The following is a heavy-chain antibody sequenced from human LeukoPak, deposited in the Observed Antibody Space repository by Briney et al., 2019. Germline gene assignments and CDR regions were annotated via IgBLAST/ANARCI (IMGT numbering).Heavy chain of an antibody. J-gene: IGHJ4*02. D-gene: IGHD6-19*01. V-gene: IGHV3-30-3*01. CDR2: ISYDGSNK. CDR1: GFTFSSYA. CDR3: ARGSSGASSAWHGDKYYFDY. Sequence: GRSLRLSCAASGFTFSSYAMHWVRQAPGKGLEWVAVISYDGSNKYYADSVKGRFTISRDNSKNTLYLQMNSLRAQDTAVYYCARGSSGASSAWHGDKYYFDYWARGPLVTVSS.